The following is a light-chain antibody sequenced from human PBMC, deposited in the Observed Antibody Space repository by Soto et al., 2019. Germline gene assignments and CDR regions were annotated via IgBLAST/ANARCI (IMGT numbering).Light chain of an antibody. CDR2: DAS. CDR3: KQYNSYSHT. J-gene: IGKJ2*01. CDR1: QSIRSW. Sequence: DIQMTQSPSTLSASVGDRVTITCRASQSIRSWLAWYQQKPGQAPKLLIYDASSLESGVPSRFSGSGSRTEFTLTISSLQPDDFATYYCKQYNSYSHTFGQGTKLEIQ. V-gene: IGKV1-5*01.